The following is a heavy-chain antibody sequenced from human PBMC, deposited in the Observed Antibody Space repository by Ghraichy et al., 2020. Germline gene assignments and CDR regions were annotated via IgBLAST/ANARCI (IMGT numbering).Heavy chain of an antibody. Sequence: SETLSLTCTVSGGSISSNSYYWGWIRQPPGKGLEWIGSIYYSESTYYNPSLKSRVTISVDTSKNQFSLKLSSVTAADTAVYYCARYYYDFWSGYRDLVYWGQGTLVTVSS. J-gene: IGHJ4*02. V-gene: IGHV4-39*01. CDR2: IYYSEST. D-gene: IGHD3-3*01. CDR3: ARYYYDFWSGYRDLVY. CDR1: GGSISSNSYY.